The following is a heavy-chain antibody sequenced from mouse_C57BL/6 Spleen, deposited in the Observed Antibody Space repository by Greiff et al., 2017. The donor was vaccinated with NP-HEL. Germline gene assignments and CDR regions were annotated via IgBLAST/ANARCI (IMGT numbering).Heavy chain of an antibody. CDR3: ARFTTVVATGAMDY. Sequence: QVQLQQPGAELVRPGSSVKLSCKASGYTFTSYWMHWVKQRPIQGLEWIGNIDPSDSETHYNQKFKDKATLTVDKSSSTAYMQLSSLTSEDSAVYYCARFTTVVATGAMDYWGQGTSVTVSS. J-gene: IGHJ4*01. CDR1: GYTFTSYW. CDR2: IDPSDSET. D-gene: IGHD1-1*01. V-gene: IGHV1-52*01.